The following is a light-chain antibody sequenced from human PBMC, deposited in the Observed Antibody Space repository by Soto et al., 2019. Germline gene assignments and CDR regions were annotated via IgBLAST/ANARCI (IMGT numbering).Light chain of an antibody. Sequence: DIQLTQSPSFLSASVGDRVTITCRASQGISSYLAWYQQKPGKAPKLLIYAASTLQSGVPSRFSGSGSGTEFTLTISSMQPEDLAIYDCQQLNSYPLTFGGGTKVEIK. CDR2: AAS. CDR3: QQLNSYPLT. J-gene: IGKJ4*01. V-gene: IGKV1-9*01. CDR1: QGISSY.